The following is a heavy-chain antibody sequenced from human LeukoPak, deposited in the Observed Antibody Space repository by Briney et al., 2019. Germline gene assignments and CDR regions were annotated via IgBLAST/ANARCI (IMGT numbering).Heavy chain of an antibody. V-gene: IGHV3-53*01. CDR2: IYSADTT. J-gene: IGHJ4*02. D-gene: IGHD6-19*01. Sequence: GGSLRLSCAASGFSVSRKYMSWVRQTPGKGLEWVSLIYSADTTYYDDSVKGRCTISRDNSKNTLYLQMNSLRAEETAVYYCATVLSDSRGWYHFDNWGQGTLVTVSS. CDR3: ATVLSDSRGWYHFDN. CDR1: GFSVSRKY.